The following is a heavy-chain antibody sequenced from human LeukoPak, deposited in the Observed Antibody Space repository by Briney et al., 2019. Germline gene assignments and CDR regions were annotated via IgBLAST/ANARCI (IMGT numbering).Heavy chain of an antibody. Sequence: SVKVSCKASGGTFSSYAISWVRQAPGQGLEWMGRIIPILGIANYAQKFQGRVTITADKSTSTAYMELSSLRSEDTAVYYCATLAVAGTSDYWGQGTLVTVSS. CDR3: ATLAVAGTSDY. V-gene: IGHV1-69*04. CDR1: GGTFSSYA. CDR2: IIPILGIA. D-gene: IGHD6-19*01. J-gene: IGHJ4*02.